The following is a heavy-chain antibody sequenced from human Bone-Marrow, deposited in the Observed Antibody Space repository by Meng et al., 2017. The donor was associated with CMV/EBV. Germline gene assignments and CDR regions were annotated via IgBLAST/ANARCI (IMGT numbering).Heavy chain of an antibody. CDR1: GFTFRSYA. Sequence: GESLKISCAASGFTFRSYAMSWVRQAPGKGLEWVSAISGSGGSTYYADSVKGRFTISRDISKNTLYLQMNSLRAEDTAVYYCARIGYSSSSLDYWGQGTLVTVSS. CDR2: ISGSGGST. J-gene: IGHJ4*02. V-gene: IGHV3-23*01. CDR3: ARIGYSSSSLDY. D-gene: IGHD6-13*01.